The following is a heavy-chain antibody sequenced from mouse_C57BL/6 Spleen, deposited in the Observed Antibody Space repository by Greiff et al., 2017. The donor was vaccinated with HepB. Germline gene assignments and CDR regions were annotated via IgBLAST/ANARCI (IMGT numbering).Heavy chain of an antibody. J-gene: IGHJ1*03. V-gene: IGHV3-6*01. CDR2: ISYDGSN. Sequence: DVQLQESGPGLVKPSQSLSLTCSVTGYSITSGYYWNWIRQFPGNKLEWMGYISYDGSNNYNPSLKNRISITRDTSKNQFFLKLNSVTTEDTATYYCARMNYGKEYFDVWGTGTTVTVSS. CDR3: ARMNYGKEYFDV. CDR1: GYSITSGYY. D-gene: IGHD2-4*01.